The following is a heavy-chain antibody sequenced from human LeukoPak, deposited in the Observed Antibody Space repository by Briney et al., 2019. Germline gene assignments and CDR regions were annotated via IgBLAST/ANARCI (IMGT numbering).Heavy chain of an antibody. Sequence: PGGSLRLSCAAPGFTFSSYAMSWVRQAPGKGLEWVGRIKSKTDGGTTDYAAPVKGRFTISRDDSKNTLYLQMNSLKTEDTAVYYCTTEVGWEMATIGSYFDYWGQGTLVTVSS. J-gene: IGHJ4*02. CDR3: TTEVGWEMATIGSYFDY. D-gene: IGHD5-24*01. CDR2: IKSKTDGGTT. V-gene: IGHV3-15*01. CDR1: GFTFSSYA.